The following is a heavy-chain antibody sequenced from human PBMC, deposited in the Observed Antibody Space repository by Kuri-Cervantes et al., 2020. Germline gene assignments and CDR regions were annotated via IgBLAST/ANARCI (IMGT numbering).Heavy chain of an antibody. D-gene: IGHD6-19*01. CDR3: ARDEYSSGWYSDY. J-gene: IGHJ4*02. CDR1: GGSISSGDYY. Sequence: SETLSLTCTVSGGSISSGDYYWSWIRQPPGKGLEWIGYIYYSGSTYYNPSLKSRVTIPVDTSKNQFSLKLSSVTAADTAVYYCARDEYSSGWYSDYWGQGTLVTVSS. CDR2: IYYSGST. V-gene: IGHV4-30-4*01.